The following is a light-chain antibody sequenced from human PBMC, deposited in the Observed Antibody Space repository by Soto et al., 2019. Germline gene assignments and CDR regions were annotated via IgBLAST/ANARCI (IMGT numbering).Light chain of an antibody. CDR2: GNS. V-gene: IGLV1-40*01. CDR1: SSNIGAGYD. J-gene: IGLJ3*02. Sequence: QAVLTQPPSVSGAPGQRVTISCTGSSSNIGAGYDVHWYQQLPGTAPKLLIYGNSNRPSGVPDRFSGSKSGTSASLAITGLKDEDEADYCCQSYDSSLAVFGGGTKLTVL. CDR3: QSYDSSLAV.